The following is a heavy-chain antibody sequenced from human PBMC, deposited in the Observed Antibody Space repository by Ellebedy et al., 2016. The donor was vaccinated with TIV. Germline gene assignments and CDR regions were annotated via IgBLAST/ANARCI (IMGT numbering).Heavy chain of an antibody. D-gene: IGHD3-10*01. J-gene: IGHJ6*02. CDR3: ARTYGSGSSTHYYGMDV. Sequence: GESLKISCAASGFTFSSYSMNWVRQAPGKGLEWVSSISSNSSYIYYADSVKGRFTISRDNAKNSLYLQMNSLRAEDTAVYYCARTYGSGSSTHYYGMDVWGQGTTVTVSS. V-gene: IGHV3-21*01. CDR1: GFTFSSYS. CDR2: ISSNSSYI.